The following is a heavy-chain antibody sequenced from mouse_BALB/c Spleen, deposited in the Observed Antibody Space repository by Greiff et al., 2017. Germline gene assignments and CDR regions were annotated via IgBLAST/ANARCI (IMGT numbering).Heavy chain of an antibody. CDR1: GFTFSSFG. Sequence: EVQVVESGGGLVQPGGSRKLSCAASGFTFSSFGMHWVRQAPEKGLEWVAYISSGSSTIYYADTVKGRFTISRDNPKNTLFLQMTSLRSEDTAMYYCARVYGKDYAMDYWGQGTSVTVSS. D-gene: IGHD2-1*01. CDR2: ISSGSSTI. J-gene: IGHJ4*01. CDR3: ARVYGKDYAMDY. V-gene: IGHV5-17*02.